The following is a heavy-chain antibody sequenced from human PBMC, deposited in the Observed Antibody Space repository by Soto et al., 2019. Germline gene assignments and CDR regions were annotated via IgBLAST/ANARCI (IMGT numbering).Heavy chain of an antibody. CDR2: LSHTGEYI. Sequence: EVQLLESGGGLLQPGGSVRLSCAASGFTFGSYAMPWVRQAPGLGLEWVSILSHTGEYIYHADSVKDRSAISRDNTKNTVKPKMNSLRAQDTAVYDCARKNPGDGSGPLHPSDWWGQGTLVTGAS. CDR3: ARKNPGDGSGPLHPSDW. CDR1: GFTFGSYA. V-gene: IGHV3-23*01. J-gene: IGHJ4*02. D-gene: IGHD3-10*01.